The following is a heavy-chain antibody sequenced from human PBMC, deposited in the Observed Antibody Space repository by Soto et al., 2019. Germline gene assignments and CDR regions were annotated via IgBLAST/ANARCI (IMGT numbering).Heavy chain of an antibody. CDR2: IYYSGGT. D-gene: IGHD2-21*02. V-gene: IGHV4-59*01. CDR3: ARGGVVTGSDAFDI. J-gene: IGHJ3*02. Sequence: PSETLSLTCTVSGGSISSYYWSWIRHPPGKVLQWSGYIYYSGGTDDNPSLKSRVTISVDTSKNQFSLKLSSVTAADTAVYYCARGGVVTGSDAFDIWGKGTMV. CDR1: GGSISSYY.